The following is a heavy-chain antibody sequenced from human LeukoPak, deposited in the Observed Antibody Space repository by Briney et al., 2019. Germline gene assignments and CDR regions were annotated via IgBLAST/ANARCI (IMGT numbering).Heavy chain of an antibody. D-gene: IGHD1-14*01. CDR1: GFTFNNYA. Sequence: GGSLRLSCAASGFTFNNYATSWVRQTPGKGREWVSTISGSGRSTYYADSVRGRFTISRDNSKNTLSLQMDNLRPEDTAVYYCARDDGRVITDSYFDYWGQGTLVSVSS. V-gene: IGHV3-23*01. CDR3: ARDDGRVITDSYFDY. CDR2: ISGSGRST. J-gene: IGHJ4*02.